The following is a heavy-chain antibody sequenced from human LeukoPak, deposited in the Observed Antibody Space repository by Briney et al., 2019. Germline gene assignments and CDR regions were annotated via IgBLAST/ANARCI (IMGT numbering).Heavy chain of an antibody. V-gene: IGHV3-23*01. CDR1: GFTFSVAA. CDR3: AKDIQLST. CDR2: IGASGEST. D-gene: IGHD5-24*01. Sequence: PGGSLRLSCAAPGFTFSVAAMTWVRQAPGQGLEWVSLIGASGESTYYADSVKGRFTISRDNSKNTLSLQMNSLRVEDTAMYFCAKDIQLSTWGLGTMVTVSS. J-gene: IGHJ3*01.